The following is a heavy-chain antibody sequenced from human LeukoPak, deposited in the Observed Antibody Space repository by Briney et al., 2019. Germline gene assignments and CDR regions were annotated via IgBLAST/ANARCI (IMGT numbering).Heavy chain of an antibody. CDR2: ISGTGGST. D-gene: IGHD1-26*01. CDR3: AKSRGSYWVPEFDY. J-gene: IGHJ4*02. CDR1: GFTFSSYA. Sequence: GGSLRLSCAASGFTFSSYAMSWVRQAPGKGLEWVSTISGTGGSTYYADSVKGRFTLSRDNSKNTLFLQMNSLRAEDTAVYYCAKSRGSYWVPEFDYWGQGTLVTVSS. V-gene: IGHV3-23*01.